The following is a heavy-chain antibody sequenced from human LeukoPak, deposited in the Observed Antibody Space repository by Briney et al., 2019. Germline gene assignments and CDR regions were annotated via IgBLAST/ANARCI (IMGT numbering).Heavy chain of an antibody. CDR3: TGPPD. Sequence: GGSLRLSCAASGLSVNDAWMSWFRQAPGRGLEWVGRIKSKTAGGTTDYVASVKGRFTISRDDSKNTLYLQMNNLKTEDTAVYYCTGPPDWGQGTLVTVSS. J-gene: IGHJ4*02. CDR1: GLSVNDAW. CDR2: IKSKTAGGTT. V-gene: IGHV3-15*01.